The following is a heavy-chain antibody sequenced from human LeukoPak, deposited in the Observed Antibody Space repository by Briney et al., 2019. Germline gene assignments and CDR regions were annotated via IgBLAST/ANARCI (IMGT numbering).Heavy chain of an antibody. CDR1: GFTFSSFG. V-gene: IGHV3-30*03. J-gene: IGHJ4*02. Sequence: GGSLRLSCAASGFTFSSFGMHWVRQAPGQGLEWVAVISFDGSNQYYADSVRGRFTISRDNSKNTVYLQMNSLRAEDTAVYYCARATVVAAPPLFDSWGQGTRVTVSS. D-gene: IGHD2-15*01. CDR2: ISFDGSNQ. CDR3: ARATVVAAPPLFDS.